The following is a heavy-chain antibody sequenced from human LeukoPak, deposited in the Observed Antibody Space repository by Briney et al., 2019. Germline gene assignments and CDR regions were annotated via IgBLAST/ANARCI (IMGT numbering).Heavy chain of an antibody. V-gene: IGHV3-9*01. CDR3: AKGVDTAMGYYFDY. D-gene: IGHD5-18*01. Sequence: PGRSLRLSCAASGFTFDDFAMHWVRQAPGKGLEWVSGISWNSGSIGYADSVKGRFTISRDNAKNSLYLQMNSLRAEDTALYYCAKGVDTAMGYYFDYWGQGTLVTVSS. CDR2: ISWNSGSI. J-gene: IGHJ4*02. CDR1: GFTFDDFA.